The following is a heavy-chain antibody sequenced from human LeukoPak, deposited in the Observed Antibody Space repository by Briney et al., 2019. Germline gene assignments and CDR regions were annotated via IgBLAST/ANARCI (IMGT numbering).Heavy chain of an antibody. CDR1: GGSISAYD. V-gene: IGHV4-59*08. D-gene: IGHD3-10*01. CDR3: ARHSLVFYGSGSYFLNSMDV. J-gene: IGHJ6*02. Sequence: SQTLSLTRTVSGGSISAYDWCWIRQPPGKGLEWIGNIYDSQISSYNPSLKSRVTISLDTSQNQLSLDLSSVTAADTAVYYCARHSLVFYGSGSYFLNSMDVWGQGTTVTVSS. CDR2: IYDSQIS.